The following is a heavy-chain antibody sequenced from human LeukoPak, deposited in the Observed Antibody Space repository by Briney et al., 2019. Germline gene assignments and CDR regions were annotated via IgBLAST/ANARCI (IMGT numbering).Heavy chain of an antibody. CDR1: GFTFSDYY. D-gene: IGHD3-9*01. J-gene: IGHJ4*02. CDR2: ISSSGSTI. Sequence: PGGALRLSCAASGFTFSDYYMSWIRQAPGKGLEGVSYISSSGSTIYYADSVKGRFTISRDNAKNTLYLQMNSLRAEDTAVYYCARDYYDILTGYGYFDYWGQGTLVTVSS. CDR3: ARDYYDILTGYGYFDY. V-gene: IGHV3-11*01.